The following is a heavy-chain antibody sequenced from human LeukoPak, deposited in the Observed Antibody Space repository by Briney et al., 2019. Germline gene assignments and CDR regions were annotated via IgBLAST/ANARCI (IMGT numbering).Heavy chain of an antibody. CDR2: ISYDGSNK. CDR1: GFTFSSYA. V-gene: IGHV3-30*04. D-gene: IGHD2-2*01. CDR3: ASETRTYHDAFDI. J-gene: IGHJ3*02. Sequence: GGSLRLSCAASGFTFSSYAMHWVRQAPGKGLEWVAVISYDGSNKYYADSVKGRFTISRDNSKNTLYLQMNSLRAEDTAVYYCASETRTYHDAFDIWGEGTIVTVSS.